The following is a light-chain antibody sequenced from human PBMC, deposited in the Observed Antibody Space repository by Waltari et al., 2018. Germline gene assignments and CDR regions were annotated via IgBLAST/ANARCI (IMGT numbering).Light chain of an antibody. CDR1: QGISSY. Sequence: AIRMTQSPSSFSASTGDRVTITCRASQGISSYLAWYQQKPGRVPKLLMSAASTLHSGVPSRFTGSGSGTDFTLTINCLQPDDFATYYCQQYYTYPRTFGQGTKVEIK. V-gene: IGKV1-8*01. CDR3: QQYYTYPRT. J-gene: IGKJ1*01. CDR2: AAS.